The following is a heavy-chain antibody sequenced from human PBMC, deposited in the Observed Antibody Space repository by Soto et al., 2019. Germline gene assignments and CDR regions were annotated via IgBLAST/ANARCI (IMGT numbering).Heavy chain of an antibody. CDR2: ISGSGGST. CDR3: AKGLKVGAPCLLDFDY. V-gene: IGHV3-23*01. J-gene: IGHJ4*02. D-gene: IGHD1-26*01. CDR1: GFTFSSYA. Sequence: EVQLLESGGGLVQPGGSLRLSCAASGFTFSSYAMSWVRQAPGKGLEWVSAISGSGGSTYYADSVKGRFTISRDNSKNTLYLQMNSLRAADTAVYYCAKGLKVGAPCLLDFDYWGQGPLVTVSS.